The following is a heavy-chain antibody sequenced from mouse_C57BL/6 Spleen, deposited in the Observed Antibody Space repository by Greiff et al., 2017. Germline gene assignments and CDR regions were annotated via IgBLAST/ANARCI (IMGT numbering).Heavy chain of an antibody. J-gene: IGHJ4*01. D-gene: IGHD1-1*01. Sequence: VQLVESGPELVKPGASVKISCKASGYAFSSSWMNWVKQRPGKGLEWIGRIYPGDGDTNYNGKFKGKATLTADKSSSTAYMQLSSLTSEDSAVYFCAHYGRAMDYWGQGTSVTVSS. V-gene: IGHV1-82*01. CDR2: IYPGDGDT. CDR3: AHYGRAMDY. CDR1: GYAFSSSW.